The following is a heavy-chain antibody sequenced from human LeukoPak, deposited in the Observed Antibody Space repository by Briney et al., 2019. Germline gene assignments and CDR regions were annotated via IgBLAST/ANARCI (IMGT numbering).Heavy chain of an antibody. CDR2: IRPDGDRT. Sequence: PGGSLRLSCAASGFTFSTYAITWVRQGPGKGLEWVSAIRPDGDRTYYANSVRGRFTISRDNSKDTVYLQINGLRVEDTAVHYCAREQSGTRGWYTVDYWGQGTLVTVSS. J-gene: IGHJ4*02. CDR1: GFTFSTYA. V-gene: IGHV3-23*01. D-gene: IGHD6-19*01. CDR3: AREQSGTRGWYTVDY.